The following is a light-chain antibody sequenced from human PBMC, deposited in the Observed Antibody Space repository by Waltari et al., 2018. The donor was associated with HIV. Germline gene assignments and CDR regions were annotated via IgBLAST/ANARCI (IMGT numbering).Light chain of an antibody. CDR2: RNK. V-gene: IGLV1-44*01. CDR3: AAWDDSLNGYV. J-gene: IGLJ1*01. CDR1: SSNLGSNT. Sequence: QSVLTQPPSASGTPGQRVTISCSGRSSNLGSNTVNWYQQPPGTAPKLLIYRNKQRPSGVPDRFSGSKSGTSASLAISGLQSEDEADYYCAAWDDSLNGYVFGTGTKVTVL.